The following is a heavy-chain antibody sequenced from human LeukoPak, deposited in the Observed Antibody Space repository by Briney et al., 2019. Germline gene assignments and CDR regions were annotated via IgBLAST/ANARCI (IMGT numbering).Heavy chain of an antibody. Sequence: PGGSLRLSCAASEFTFSSHAMSWVRQAPGKGLERVSTISGSGTGTYYADSVKGRFTISRDNSKKTLYLQMNSLRGEDTAVYYCAGGGFGEAYYYYYYMDVWGKWTTVTVSS. J-gene: IGHJ6*03. D-gene: IGHD3-10*01. CDR1: EFTFSSHA. CDR2: ISGSGTGT. CDR3: AGGGFGEAYYYYYYMDV. V-gene: IGHV3-23*01.